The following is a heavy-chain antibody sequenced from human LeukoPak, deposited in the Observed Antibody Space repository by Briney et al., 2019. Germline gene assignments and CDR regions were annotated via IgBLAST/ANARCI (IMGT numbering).Heavy chain of an antibody. CDR1: GGSISSSSYY. Sequence: SETLSLTCTVSGGSISSSSYYWGWIRQPPGKGLEWIGSIYYSGSTYYNPSLKSRVTISVDTSKNQFSLKLSSVTAADTAVYYCARVVGSSPNTRYYFDYWGQGTLVTVSS. CDR2: IYYSGST. CDR3: ARVVGSSPNTRYYFDY. V-gene: IGHV4-39*01. D-gene: IGHD6-6*01. J-gene: IGHJ4*02.